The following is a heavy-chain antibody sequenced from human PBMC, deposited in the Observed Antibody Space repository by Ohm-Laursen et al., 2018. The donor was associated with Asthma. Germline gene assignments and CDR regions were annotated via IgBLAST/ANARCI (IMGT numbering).Heavy chain of an antibody. CDR1: GATFSSSS. CDR3: SKCGGSCYRSSYNWFDS. Sequence: ASVKVSCKASGATFSSSSINWVRQAPGQGLEWMGGIIPIFATANYAQKFQGRVTITADESTSTVYMEVSSLRSEDTAVYYCSKCGGSCYRSSYNWFDSWGQGTLVTVSS. D-gene: IGHD3-16*02. J-gene: IGHJ5*01. V-gene: IGHV1-69*13. CDR2: IIPIFATA.